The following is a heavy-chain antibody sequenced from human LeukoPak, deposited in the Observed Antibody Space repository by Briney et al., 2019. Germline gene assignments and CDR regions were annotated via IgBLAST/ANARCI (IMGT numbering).Heavy chain of an antibody. CDR2: IHYSGST. CDR1: GGSISNYC. Sequence: SETLSLTCTVSGGSISNYCWSWIRQPPGKGLEWIGYIHYSGSTNYNPSLKSRLTISVDTSRNQFSLKLTSVTAADTAVYYCARQEGGFDPWGQGTLVTVSS. D-gene: IGHD1-26*01. CDR3: ARQEGGFDP. V-gene: IGHV4-59*08. J-gene: IGHJ5*02.